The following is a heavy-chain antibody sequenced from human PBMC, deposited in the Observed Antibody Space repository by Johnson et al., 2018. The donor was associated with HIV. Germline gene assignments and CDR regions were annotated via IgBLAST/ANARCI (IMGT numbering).Heavy chain of an antibody. CDR1: EFSFSTYA. CDR3: ARERYSTLINDAFDM. Sequence: VQLVESGGVLVQPGGSLRLSCAASEFSFSTYAMRWVRQAPGKGLEGVAVISDDGTNTDYADAVKGRFTISSDNSKNTLFLHMGSLRAEDLAVYYCARERYSTLINDAFDMWGQGTMVTVSS. CDR2: ISDDGTNT. J-gene: IGHJ3*02. D-gene: IGHD6-13*01. V-gene: IGHV3-30*14.